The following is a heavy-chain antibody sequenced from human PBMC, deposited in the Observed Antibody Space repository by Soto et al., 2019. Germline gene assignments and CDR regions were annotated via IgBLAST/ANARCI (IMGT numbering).Heavy chain of an antibody. CDR3: ANVISFGARCIHFDY. Sequence: EVQLLESGGGLVQPGGSLRLSCAASGFNFSSYDMSWVRQAPGKGLKWVSGISGSGDSTYYADTVKGRFTISRDNSKNTLYLQMNSRTAEDTAVYYCANVISFGARCIHFDYWVQRTLVSVCS. J-gene: IGHJ4*02. V-gene: IGHV3-23*01. CDR1: GFNFSSYD. CDR2: ISGSGDST. D-gene: IGHD3-10*01.